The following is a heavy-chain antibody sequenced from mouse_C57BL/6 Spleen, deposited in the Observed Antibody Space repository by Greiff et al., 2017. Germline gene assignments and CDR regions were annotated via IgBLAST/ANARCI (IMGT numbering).Heavy chain of an antibody. D-gene: IGHD2-4*01. CDR2: IYPGSGNT. V-gene: IGHV1-76*01. J-gene: IGHJ2*01. Sequence: VHLVESGAELVRPGASVKLSCKASGYTFTDYYINWVKQRPGQGLEWIARIYPGSGNTYYNEKFKGKATLTAEKSSSTAYMQLSSLTSEDSAVYFCARDYDYDVGFDYWGQGTTLTVSS. CDR3: ARDYDYDVGFDY. CDR1: GYTFTDYY.